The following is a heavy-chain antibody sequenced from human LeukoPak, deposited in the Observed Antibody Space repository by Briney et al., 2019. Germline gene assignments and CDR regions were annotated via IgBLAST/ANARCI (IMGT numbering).Heavy chain of an antibody. V-gene: IGHV4-59*01. D-gene: IGHD6-19*01. J-gene: IGHJ6*02. Sequence: PSETLSLTCTVSGGSISSYYWSWIRQPPGKGLEWIGYIYYSGSTNYNPSLKSRVTISVDTSKNQFSLKLSSVTAADTAVYYCARDVAVAGSYYYYGMDVWGQGTTVTVSS. CDR3: ARDVAVAGSYYYYGMDV. CDR2: IYYSGST. CDR1: GGSISSYY.